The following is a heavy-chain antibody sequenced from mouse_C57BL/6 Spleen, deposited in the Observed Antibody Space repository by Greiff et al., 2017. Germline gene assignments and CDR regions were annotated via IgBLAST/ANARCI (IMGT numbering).Heavy chain of an antibody. D-gene: IGHD2-4*01. J-gene: IGHJ3*01. V-gene: IGHV7-3*01. Sequence: EVQLVESGGGLVQPGGSLSLSCAASGFTFTDYYMSWVRQPPGKALEWLGFIRNKANGYTTEYSASVKGRFTISRDTSQSILYLQMNALRAEDSATYYCARYGDYAFAYWGQGTLVTVSA. CDR2: IRNKANGYTT. CDR1: GFTFTDYY. CDR3: ARYGDYAFAY.